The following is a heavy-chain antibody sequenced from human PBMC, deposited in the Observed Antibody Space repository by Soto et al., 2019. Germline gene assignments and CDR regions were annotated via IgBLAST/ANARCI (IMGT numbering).Heavy chain of an antibody. J-gene: IGHJ4*02. V-gene: IGHV4-31*04. CDR3: ARPSMLRGVIAFDQ. Sequence: QVRLQESGPGLVRPSETLSLTCTASGVSISSAGYYWSWIRHHPGKGLEWIGTTFYSASTYYNPSLKSATSISVDTSKNQFSLNLSSVTAPDTAVYYCARPSMLRGVIAFDQWGPGIHVTVSS. CDR2: TFYSAST. CDR1: GVSISSAGYY. D-gene: IGHD3-10*01.